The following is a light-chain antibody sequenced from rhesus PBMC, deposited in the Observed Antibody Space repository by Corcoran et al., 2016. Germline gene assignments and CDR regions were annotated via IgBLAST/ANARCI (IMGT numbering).Light chain of an antibody. V-gene: IGKV1S14*01. CDR1: QAINNY. J-gene: IGKJ2*01. CDR3: QQFNDYPYS. Sequence: DIEMTQSPSSLSASVGDTVTITCRASQAINNYLAWYQQKSGKAPRALIYYASNLESGVPSRFSGSGSGTDFALTISSLQPEDFATDYCQQFNDYPYSFGQGTKVEIK. CDR2: YAS.